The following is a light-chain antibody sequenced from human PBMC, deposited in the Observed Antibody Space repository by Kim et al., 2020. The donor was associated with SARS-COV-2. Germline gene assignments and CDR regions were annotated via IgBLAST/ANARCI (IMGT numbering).Light chain of an antibody. J-gene: IGKJ4*01. V-gene: IGKV3-11*01. CDR3: QQRSNWPST. CDR1: QSVSSY. Sequence: SLSPGDSATLSCRTSQSVSSYFACYQQNPGPAPRLLIYDASNRATGIPARFSGSGSGTDFTLTISSLEPEDFAVYYCQQRSNWPSTFGGGTKLEI. CDR2: DAS.